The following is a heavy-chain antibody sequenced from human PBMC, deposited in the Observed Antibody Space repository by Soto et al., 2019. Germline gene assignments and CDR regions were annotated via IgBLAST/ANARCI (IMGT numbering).Heavy chain of an antibody. Sequence: ASVKVSCKASGYTFTGYYVHWVRQAPGQGLEWMGWINPNSGGTNYAQKFQGWVTMTRDTSISTAYMELSRLRVEDTAIYYCTTHEEGAPWAGGFDSWGQGTLVTVSS. D-gene: IGHD1-26*01. J-gene: IGHJ5*01. CDR1: GYTFTGYY. CDR2: INPNSGGT. CDR3: TTHEEGAPWAGGFDS. V-gene: IGHV1-2*04.